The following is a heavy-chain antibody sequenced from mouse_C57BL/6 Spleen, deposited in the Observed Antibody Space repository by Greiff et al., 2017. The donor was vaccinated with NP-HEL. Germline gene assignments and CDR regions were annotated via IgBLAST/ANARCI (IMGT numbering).Heavy chain of an antibody. D-gene: IGHD2-4*01. J-gene: IGHJ3*01. V-gene: IGHV1-64*01. CDR3: ARSQAFYDYVAY. CDR1: GYTFTSYW. CDR2: IHPNSGST. Sequence: QVQLQQPGAELVKPGASVKLSCKASGYTFTSYWMHWVKQRPGQGLEWIGMIHPNSGSTNYNEKFKSKATLTVDKSSSTAYMQLSSLTSEDSAVYYCARSQAFYDYVAYWGQGTLVTVSA.